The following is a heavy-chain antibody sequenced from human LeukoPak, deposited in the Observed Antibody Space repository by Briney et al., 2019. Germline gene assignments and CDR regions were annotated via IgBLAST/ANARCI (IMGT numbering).Heavy chain of an antibody. CDR1: GFTFSSYG. J-gene: IGHJ3*02. D-gene: IGHD1-1*01. V-gene: IGHV3-30*02. CDR2: IRYDGSNK. Sequence: GGSLRLSCAASGFTFSSYGMHWGRQAPGKGLEGGEFIRYDGSNKYYADSVKGRFTISRDNSKNTLYLQMNSLRAEDTAVYYCAKIGTTGTPDAFDIWGQGTMVTVSS. CDR3: AKIGTTGTPDAFDI.